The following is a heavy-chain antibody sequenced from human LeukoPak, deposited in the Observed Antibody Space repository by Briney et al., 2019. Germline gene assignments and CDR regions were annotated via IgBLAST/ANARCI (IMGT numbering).Heavy chain of an antibody. Sequence: SETLSLTCAVSGYAISSGYYWGWIRQPPGKGLEWIGSFYPGGNTYYNPSLKSRVTLSVDTSKNQFSLNLSSVTAADTAVYYCARGTTRLCPDYWGQGTLVIVSS. D-gene: IGHD1/OR15-1a*01. CDR1: GYAISSGYY. J-gene: IGHJ4*02. CDR3: ARGTTRLCPDY. CDR2: FYPGGNT. V-gene: IGHV4-38-2*01.